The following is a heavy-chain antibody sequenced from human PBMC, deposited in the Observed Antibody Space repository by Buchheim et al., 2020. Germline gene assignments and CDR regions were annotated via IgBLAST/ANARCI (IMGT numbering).Heavy chain of an antibody. CDR2: ISDDGTNN. CDR1: GFTFSTYA. CDR3: ARTDCGTTHCKHLQY. J-gene: IGHJ4*02. D-gene: IGHD2-21*01. Sequence: QVQLVESGGGVVQPGRSLRLSCAASGFTFSTYAMHWVRQASGKGLEWLAVISDDGTNNYYTDAVKGRFTISRDNSKNTVYLQVDSLTTEDTAAYYCARTDCGTTHCKHLQYWGLGTL. V-gene: IGHV3-30*03.